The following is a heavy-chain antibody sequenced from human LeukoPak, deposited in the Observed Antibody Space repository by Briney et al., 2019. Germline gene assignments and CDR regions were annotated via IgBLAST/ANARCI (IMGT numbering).Heavy chain of an antibody. J-gene: IGHJ6*03. Sequence: VKVSCKASGYTFTSYDINWVRQATGQGLEWMGWMNPNSGDAGYAQKFQGRVTMTRNTSISTAYMELRGLRSEDTAVYYCARLVAAAGTYYYYYYMDVWGKGTTVTISS. CDR2: MNPNSGDA. CDR1: GYTFTSYD. CDR3: ARLVAAAGTYYYYYYMDV. V-gene: IGHV1-8*01. D-gene: IGHD6-13*01.